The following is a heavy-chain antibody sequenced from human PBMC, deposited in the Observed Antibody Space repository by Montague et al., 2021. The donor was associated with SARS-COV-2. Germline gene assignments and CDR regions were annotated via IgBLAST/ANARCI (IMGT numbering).Heavy chain of an antibody. J-gene: IGHJ4*02. D-gene: IGHD6-19*01. CDR3: AREYSSGVYFDY. Sequence: VKPTQTLTLTCTFSGFSLTTSGVSVGWMRQPPGKAPEWLALIDWDDDKFYTSSLRTRLTISKDTSKNQVVLTMTNMDPVDTATYYCAREYSSGVYFDYWGQGTLVTVSS. CDR1: GFSLTTSGVS. V-gene: IGHV2-70*01. CDR2: IDWDDDK.